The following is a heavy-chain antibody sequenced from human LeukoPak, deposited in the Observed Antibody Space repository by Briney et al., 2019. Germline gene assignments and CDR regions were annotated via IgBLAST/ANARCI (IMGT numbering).Heavy chain of an antibody. D-gene: IGHD1-1*01. V-gene: IGHV3-74*01. CDR2: INSDWSSI. Sequence: PGGSLRLSCAASGFTFSNYWMHWVRQAPGKGLVWVSRINSDWSSISYADSVKGRFTISRDNAKNTVYLQMNSLRVEDTAVYYCARSAGIDYWGQGTLVTVSS. J-gene: IGHJ4*02. CDR3: ARSAGIDY. CDR1: GFTFSNYW.